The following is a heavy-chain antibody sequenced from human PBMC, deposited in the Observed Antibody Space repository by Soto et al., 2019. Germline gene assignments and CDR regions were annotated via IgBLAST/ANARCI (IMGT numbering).Heavy chain of an antibody. CDR1: GFTFSSYW. V-gene: IGHV3-74*01. J-gene: IGHJ6*03. CDR2: INSDGSST. Sequence: GGSLRLSCAASGFTFSSYWMHWVRQAPGKGLVWVSRINSDGSSTSYADSVKGRFTISRDNAKNTLYLQMNSLRAEDTAVYYCASPGTYYYYMDVWGKGTTVTVSS. CDR3: ASPGTYYYYMDV.